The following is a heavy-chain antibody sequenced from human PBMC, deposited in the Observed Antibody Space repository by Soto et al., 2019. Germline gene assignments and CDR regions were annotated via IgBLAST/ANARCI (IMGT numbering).Heavy chain of an antibody. V-gene: IGHV3-23*01. CDR3: ARSSGEWLVPVTDY. CDR2: ISGSGGST. J-gene: IGHJ4*02. Sequence: GGSLRLSCAASGFTFSSYGMHWVRQAPGKGLEWVSFISGSGGSTYHADSVKGRFTISRDNSRNTLYLQMNSLRAEDTAVYYCARSSGEWLVPVTDYWGQGTLVTVSS. D-gene: IGHD6-19*01. CDR1: GFTFSSYG.